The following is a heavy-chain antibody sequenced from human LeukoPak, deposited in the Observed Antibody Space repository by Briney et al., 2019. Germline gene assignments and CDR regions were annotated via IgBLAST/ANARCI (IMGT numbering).Heavy chain of an antibody. CDR1: GFTLSNYA. J-gene: IGHJ6*03. Sequence: GGSLRLSCAASGFTLSNYAMTWVRQAPGKGLEWVSSITGSGALTYYADSVKGRFTISKDNAMDTVFLQMNSLRAEDTAVYYCARDGLRYFDWSHYYYYYYMDVWGKGTTVTVSS. D-gene: IGHD3-9*01. CDR2: ITGSGALT. CDR3: ARDGLRYFDWSHYYYYYYMDV. V-gene: IGHV3-23*01.